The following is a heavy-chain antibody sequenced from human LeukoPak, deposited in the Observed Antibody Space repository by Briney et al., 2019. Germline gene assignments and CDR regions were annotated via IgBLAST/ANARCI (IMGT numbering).Heavy chain of an antibody. CDR3: ASPSPSKYDSSGYPIAY. CDR1: GFTVSSNY. J-gene: IGHJ4*02. Sequence: GGSLRLSCAASGFTVSSNYMSWVRQAPGKGLEWVSVIYSGGSTYYADSVKGRFTISRDNSKNTLYLQMNSLRAEDTAMYYCASPSPSKYDSSGYPIAYWGQGTLVTVSS. CDR2: IYSGGST. V-gene: IGHV3-66*01. D-gene: IGHD3-22*01.